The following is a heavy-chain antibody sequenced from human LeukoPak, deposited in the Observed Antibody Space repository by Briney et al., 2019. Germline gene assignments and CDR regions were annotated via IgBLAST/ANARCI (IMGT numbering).Heavy chain of an antibody. V-gene: IGHV3-66*01. CDR1: GFTVSSNY. CDR2: FYPGGTT. Sequence: GGSLRLSCAASGFTVSSNYMIWVRQPPGMGLEWVSVFYPGGTTYYADSVKGRFSISRDNSKNIVSLQMNSLRAEDTAVYYCARDRGTSGYLPWGQGTLVTVSS. D-gene: IGHD3-22*01. CDR3: ARDRGTSGYLP. J-gene: IGHJ5*02.